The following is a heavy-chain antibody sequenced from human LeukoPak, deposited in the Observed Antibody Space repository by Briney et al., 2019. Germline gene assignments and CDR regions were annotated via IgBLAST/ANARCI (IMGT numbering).Heavy chain of an antibody. Sequence: GGSLRLSCAASGFTFSSYAMHWVRQAPGKGLEWVSGISWNSGSIGYADSVKGRFTISRDNSKNTLYLQMNSLRAEDTAVYYCAKGRRWELPYYFDYWGQGTLVTVSS. CDR3: AKGRRWELPYYFDY. J-gene: IGHJ4*02. CDR1: GFTFSSYA. V-gene: IGHV3-9*01. CDR2: ISWNSGSI. D-gene: IGHD1-26*01.